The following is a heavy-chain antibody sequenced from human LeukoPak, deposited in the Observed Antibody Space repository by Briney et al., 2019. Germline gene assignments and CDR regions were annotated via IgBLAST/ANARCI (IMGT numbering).Heavy chain of an antibody. Sequence: GGSLRLSCAASGFTFSSYAMHWVRQAPGKGLEWVAVISYDGSNEYYADSVKGRFTISRDNPKNTLYLQMNSLRAEDTAVYYCARDLGIALDYWGQGTLVTVSS. CDR2: ISYDGSNE. CDR3: ARDLGIALDY. D-gene: IGHD6-13*01. CDR1: GFTFSSYA. J-gene: IGHJ4*02. V-gene: IGHV3-30*04.